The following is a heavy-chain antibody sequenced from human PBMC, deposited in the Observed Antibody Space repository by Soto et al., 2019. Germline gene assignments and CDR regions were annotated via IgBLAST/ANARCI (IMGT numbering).Heavy chain of an antibody. CDR3: AIFIVIQPEATFP. CDR2: ISYDGTNK. J-gene: IGHJ5*02. CDR1: GFTINSYG. D-gene: IGHD5-18*01. Sequence: VQLVESGGGVVQPGRSLRLSCAASGFTINSYGMHWVRQSPGKGLEWVAVISYDGTNKDYVDSVKSRFTISRDISKNTVYLQMNSLRPEDTAVYYCAIFIVIQPEATFPWGQGTLVTVSS. V-gene: IGHV3-30*03.